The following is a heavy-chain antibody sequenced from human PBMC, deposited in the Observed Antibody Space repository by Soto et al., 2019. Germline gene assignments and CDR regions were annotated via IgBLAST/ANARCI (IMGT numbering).Heavy chain of an antibody. D-gene: IGHD3-22*01. CDR2: IAYEGSNK. CDR3: ATGSSGHLDY. CDR1: GFTFSSYA. Sequence: QVQLVESGGGVVQPGRSLRLSCAASGFTFSSYAMHWVRQAPGKGLEWVAVIAYEGSNKYYADGVKGRFTISRDNSKNTLYLQMSCLRAEDTAVDYCATGSSGHLDYWGQGTLVTVSS. J-gene: IGHJ4*02. V-gene: IGHV3-30-3*01.